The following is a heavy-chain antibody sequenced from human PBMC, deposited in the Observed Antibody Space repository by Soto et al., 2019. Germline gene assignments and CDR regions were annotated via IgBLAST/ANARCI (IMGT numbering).Heavy chain of an antibody. D-gene: IGHD3-10*01. Sequence: QLLQSGGGLVQPGGSLTLSCAASGFTFGTTDMSWVRQAPGAGLEWVSTIDGSGGITYYADSVKGRFTISRDNSRNTVYLQMNSLRGYDMALYYCVKNSGWFNTWGQGALVTVSS. CDR1: GFTFGTTD. J-gene: IGHJ5*02. CDR3: VKNSGWFNT. CDR2: IDGSGGIT. V-gene: IGHV3-23*01.